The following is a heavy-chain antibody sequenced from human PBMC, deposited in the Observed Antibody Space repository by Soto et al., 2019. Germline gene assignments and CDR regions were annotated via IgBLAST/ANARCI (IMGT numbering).Heavy chain of an antibody. J-gene: IGHJ6*02. CDR3: ARGASYGMDV. V-gene: IGHV3-48*01. CDR2: ISSGSSPI. CDR1: GFTFGTYS. Sequence: GGSLRLSCAASGFTFGTYSMNWVRQAPGKGLEWVSYISSGSSPIYYADSVKGRFTISRDNAKNSLYLQMNSLRAEDTAVYYCARGASYGMDVWGQGTTVTVSS.